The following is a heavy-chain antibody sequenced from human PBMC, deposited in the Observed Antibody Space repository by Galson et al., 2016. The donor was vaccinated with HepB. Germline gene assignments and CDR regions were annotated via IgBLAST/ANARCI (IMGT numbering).Heavy chain of an antibody. J-gene: IGHJ2*01. CDR2: IYSSGDT. CDR3: AKGSGYT. D-gene: IGHD3-22*01. CDR1: GDSVTSTTYY. Sequence: ETLSLTCTVSGDSVTSTTYYWTWFRQPPGKGLEWIGFIYSSGDTAYNSSLQSRVTISIDTSKNQFSLKLNSMTSADTAVYYCAKGSGYTWGRGTMVTVSS. V-gene: IGHV4-61*01.